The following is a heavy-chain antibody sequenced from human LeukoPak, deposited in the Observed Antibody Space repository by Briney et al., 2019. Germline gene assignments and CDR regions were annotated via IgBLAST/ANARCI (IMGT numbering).Heavy chain of an antibody. CDR1: GGSFSSYY. Sequence: SETLSLTCAVYGGSFSSYYWSWIRQPPGKGLEWIGYIYYSGSTNYNPSLKSRVTISVDTSKNQFSLKLSSVTAADTAVYYCARDRYSRTGFDYWGQGTLVTVSS. CDR2: IYYSGST. D-gene: IGHD6-13*01. CDR3: ARDRYSRTGFDY. V-gene: IGHV4-59*01. J-gene: IGHJ4*02.